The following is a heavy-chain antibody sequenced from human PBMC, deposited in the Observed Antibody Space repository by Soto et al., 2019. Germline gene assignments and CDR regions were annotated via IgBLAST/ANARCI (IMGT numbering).Heavy chain of an antibody. CDR1: GYTFTSYG. CDR3: ARDGPRDYYGSGGTRFDY. J-gene: IGHJ4*02. V-gene: IGHV1-18*04. CDR2: ISAYNGNT. D-gene: IGHD3-10*01. Sequence: ASVKVSCKASGYTFTSYGISWVRQAPGQGLEWMGWISAYNGNTNYAQKLQGRVTMTTDTSTSTAYMELRSLRSDDTAVYYCARDGPRDYYGSGGTRFDYWGQGTRVTVSS.